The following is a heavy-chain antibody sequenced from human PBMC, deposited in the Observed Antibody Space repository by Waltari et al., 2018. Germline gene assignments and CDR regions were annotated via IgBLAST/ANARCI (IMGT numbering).Heavy chain of an antibody. Sequence: EVQLVESGGGLVQPGGSLRLSCSASGFPFSSYALPWLRQAPGKGLEWVSAIRGSGGSTYYADSVKGRFTIYRDNSKNTLYLQMNSLRAEDTAVYYWAKHLYSSSWPFDYWGQGTLVTVSS. CDR3: AKHLYSSSWPFDY. V-gene: IGHV3-23*04. D-gene: IGHD6-13*01. CDR2: IRGSGGST. CDR1: GFPFSSYA. J-gene: IGHJ4*02.